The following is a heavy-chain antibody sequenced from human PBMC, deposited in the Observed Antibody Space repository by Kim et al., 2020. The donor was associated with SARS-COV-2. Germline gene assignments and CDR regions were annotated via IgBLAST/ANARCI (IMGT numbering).Heavy chain of an antibody. CDR1: GYTFIKYA. J-gene: IGHJ4*02. CDR3: ASDMVAGTPAPFAY. D-gene: IGHD6-19*01. CDR2: ISAGSGNT. Sequence: ASVKVSCEASGYTFIKYAIHWMRQAPGQRLEWMGWISAGSGNTRYSQKFQGRVTITRDTSASTAYLDLGSLRSEDTALYYCASDMVAGTPAPFAYWGQGNLVSVSS. V-gene: IGHV1-3*01.